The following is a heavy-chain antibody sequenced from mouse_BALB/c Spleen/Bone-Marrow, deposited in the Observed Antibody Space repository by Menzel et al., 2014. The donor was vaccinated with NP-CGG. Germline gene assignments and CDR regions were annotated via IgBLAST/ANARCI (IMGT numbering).Heavy chain of an antibody. CDR2: IDPETGGT. V-gene: IGHV1-15*01. J-gene: IGHJ3*01. D-gene: IGHD4-1*01. CDR1: GYTFTDYE. CDR3: TRSETGPFAY. Sequence: VQRVESGAELVRPGASVTLSCKASGYTFTDYEMHWVKQTPVHGLEWIGAIDPETGGTAYNQKFKGKATLTADKSSSTAYMELRSLTSEDSAVYYCTRSETGPFAYWGQGTLVPVSA.